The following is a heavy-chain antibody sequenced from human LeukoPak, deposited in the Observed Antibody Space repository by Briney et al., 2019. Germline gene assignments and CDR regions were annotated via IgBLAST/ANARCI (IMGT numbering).Heavy chain of an antibody. Sequence: ASVKVSCKASGYTFTSYGISWVRQAPGQGLEWMGWISAYNGNTNYAQKLQGRVTMTTDTSTSTAYMEPRSLRSDDTAVYYCARVQYYYDSSGYYYDWFDPWGQGTLVTVSS. CDR3: ARVQYYYDSSGYYYDWFDP. CDR1: GYTFTSYG. CDR2: ISAYNGNT. D-gene: IGHD3-22*01. J-gene: IGHJ5*02. V-gene: IGHV1-18*01.